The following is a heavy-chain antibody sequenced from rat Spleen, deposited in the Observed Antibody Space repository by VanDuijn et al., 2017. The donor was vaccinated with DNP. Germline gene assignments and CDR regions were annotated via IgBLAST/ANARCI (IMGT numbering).Heavy chain of an antibody. CDR1: GFSLTSYH. D-gene: IGHD1-10*01. Sequence: QVQLKESGPGLVRPSETLSLTCTVSGFSLTSYHVSWVRQPPGKGLEWMGVIWDDGSTAYNSALKSRLSISRDTSKSQVFLKMNSLQTDDTAIYFCTYNNYYWGQGVMVTVSS. J-gene: IGHJ2*01. V-gene: IGHV2-15*01. CDR2: IWDDGST. CDR3: TYNNYY.